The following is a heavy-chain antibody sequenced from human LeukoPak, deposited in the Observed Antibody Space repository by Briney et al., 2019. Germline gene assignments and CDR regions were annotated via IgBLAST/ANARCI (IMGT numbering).Heavy chain of an antibody. Sequence: GSLRLSCAAAGFTFNSYAMSWVRQAPGKGLEWVSTISGSDGRTYYADSVKGRFTISRDDSKNTLYLQMNSLRTEDTAIYYCAKRGLPAAGNNWFDPWGQGAQVTVSS. CDR2: ISGSDGRT. V-gene: IGHV3-23*01. CDR3: AKRGLPAAGNNWFDP. J-gene: IGHJ5*02. D-gene: IGHD6-13*01. CDR1: GFTFNSYA.